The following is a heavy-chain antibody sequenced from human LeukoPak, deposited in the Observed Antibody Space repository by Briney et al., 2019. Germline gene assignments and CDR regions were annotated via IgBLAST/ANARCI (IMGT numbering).Heavy chain of an antibody. D-gene: IGHD3-10*01. J-gene: IGHJ4*02. CDR1: GGSISS. Sequence: PSETLSLTCTVSGGSISSRQPPGKGLEWIGTNYSPFLKSRVTISVDTSKNQFSLKLSSVTAADTAVYYCARQGGSGSPLLIWGQGTLVTVSS. V-gene: IGHV4-59*08. CDR3: ARQGGSGSPLLI.